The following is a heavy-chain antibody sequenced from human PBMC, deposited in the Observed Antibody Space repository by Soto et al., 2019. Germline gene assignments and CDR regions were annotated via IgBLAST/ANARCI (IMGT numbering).Heavy chain of an antibody. Sequence: SETLSLTCAVSGYSISIGYYCGCIGQPPGKGLEWIGSIYHSGSTYYNPSLKSRVTISVDTSKNQFSLKLSPVTAADTAVYYCARESSEGYYDSSGPRFDPWGQGTLVTVSS. CDR2: IYHSGST. CDR1: GYSISIGYY. CDR3: ARESSEGYYDSSGPRFDP. D-gene: IGHD3-22*01. V-gene: IGHV4-38-2*02. J-gene: IGHJ5*02.